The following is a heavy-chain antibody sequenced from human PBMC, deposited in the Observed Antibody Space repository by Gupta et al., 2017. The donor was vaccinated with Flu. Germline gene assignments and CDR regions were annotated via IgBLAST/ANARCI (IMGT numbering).Heavy chain of an antibody. CDR3: AREPKKNTIFGVVH. CDR2: ISSSSSYI. Sequence: EVQLVESGGGLVKPGGSLRLSCAASGFTFSSYSMNWVRQAPGKGLEWVSSISSSSSYIYYADSVKGRFTISRDNAKNSLYLQMNSLRAEDTAVYYCAREPKKNTIFGVVHWGQGTLVTVSS. D-gene: IGHD3-3*01. CDR1: GFTFSSYS. V-gene: IGHV3-21*01. J-gene: IGHJ4*02.